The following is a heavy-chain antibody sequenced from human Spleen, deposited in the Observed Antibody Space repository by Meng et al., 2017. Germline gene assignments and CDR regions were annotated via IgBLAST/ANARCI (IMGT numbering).Heavy chain of an antibody. CDR3: AKTRGGVGGAFDI. D-gene: IGHD3-10*01. V-gene: IGHV3-23*01. CDR1: GFTFSSYA. J-gene: IGHJ3*02. Sequence: GESLKISCAASGFTFSSYAMSWVRQAPGKGLEWVSAISGSGGSTYYADSVKGRFTISRDNSKNTLYLQMNSLRAEDTAVYYCAKTRGGVGGAFDIWGQGTMVTVSS. CDR2: ISGSGGST.